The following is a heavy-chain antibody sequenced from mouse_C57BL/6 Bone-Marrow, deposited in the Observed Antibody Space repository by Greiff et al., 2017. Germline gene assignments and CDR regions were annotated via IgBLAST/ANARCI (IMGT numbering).Heavy chain of an antibody. Sequence: VHLVESGAELVRPGTSVKMSCKASGYTFTNYWIGWAKQRPGHGLEWIGDIYPGGGYTYYNEKFKGKATLTADKSSSTAYMQFSSLTSEDSAIYYCARYDYGGGLAYWGQGTLVTVSA. CDR3: ARYDYGGGLAY. CDR1: GYTFTNYW. V-gene: IGHV1-63*01. CDR2: IYPGGGYT. D-gene: IGHD2-4*01. J-gene: IGHJ3*01.